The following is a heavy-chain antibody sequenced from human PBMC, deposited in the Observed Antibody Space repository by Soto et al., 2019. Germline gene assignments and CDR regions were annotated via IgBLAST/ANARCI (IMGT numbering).Heavy chain of an antibody. Sequence: GGSLRLSCAASGFTFSSFAMSWVRQAPGKGLEWVSTISGSGGSTYYADSVKGRFSISGDNSKNTLYLQMNSLRAEDTAVYYCTIRTATGKGFDYWGQGTLVTVSS. CDR2: ISGSGGST. CDR3: TIRTATGKGFDY. V-gene: IGHV3-23*01. J-gene: IGHJ4*02. CDR1: GFTFSSFA. D-gene: IGHD6-13*01.